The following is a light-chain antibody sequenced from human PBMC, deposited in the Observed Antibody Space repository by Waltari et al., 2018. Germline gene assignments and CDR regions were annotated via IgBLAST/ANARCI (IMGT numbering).Light chain of an antibody. J-gene: IGKJ4*01. Sequence: DIVMSQSPDSLAVSLGERVTINCKYSQSLLYSSNNKNYLAWYQQKPGQAPKLLVYWASTRESGVPTRFSGSGSGTDFTLTISGLQAEDVAVYFCQQYYSIPLTFGGGTKVEIK. CDR2: WAS. CDR1: QSLLYSSNNKNY. CDR3: QQYYSIPLT. V-gene: IGKV4-1*01.